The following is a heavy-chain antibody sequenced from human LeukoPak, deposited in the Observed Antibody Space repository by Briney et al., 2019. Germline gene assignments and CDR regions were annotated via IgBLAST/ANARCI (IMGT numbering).Heavy chain of an antibody. V-gene: IGHV3-21*04. CDR3: ARDLRAYYDILTGTYDAFDI. D-gene: IGHD3-9*01. Sequence: GGSLRLSCAASGFTFSSYWMSWVRQAPGKGLEWVSSISSSSDYIYYADSVKGRFTISRDNAKNSLYLQMNSLRSEDTAVYYCARDLRAYYDILTGTYDAFDIWGQGTMVTVSS. CDR2: ISSSSDYI. CDR1: GFTFSSYW. J-gene: IGHJ3*02.